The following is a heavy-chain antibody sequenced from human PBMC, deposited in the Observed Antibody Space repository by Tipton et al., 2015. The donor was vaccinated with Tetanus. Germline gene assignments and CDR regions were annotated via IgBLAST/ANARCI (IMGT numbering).Heavy chain of an antibody. CDR2: IYYTERT. V-gene: IGHV4-31*03. CDR3: ARDQGGGRVVRLNWFDP. J-gene: IGHJ5*02. Sequence: TLSLTCTVSGASINSGGYLWTWVRQHPGKGLEWIGNIYYTERTSYTPSLKSRVSISVDTSKNQFSLSLSSVTAADTAVYYCARDQGGGRVVRLNWFDPWGQGTLVTVSS. D-gene: IGHD6-6*01. CDR1: GASINSGGYL.